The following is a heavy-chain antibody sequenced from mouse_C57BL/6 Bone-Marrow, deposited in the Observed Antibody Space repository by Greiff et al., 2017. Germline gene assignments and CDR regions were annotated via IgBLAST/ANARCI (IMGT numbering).Heavy chain of an antibody. CDR1: GYAFTNYL. Sequence: VKLMESGAELVRPGTSVKVSCKASGYAFTNYLIEWVKQRPGQGLEWIGVINPGSGGTNYNEKFKGKATLTADKSSSTAYMQLSSLTSEDSAVYFCARDPFHYYSDYWGQGTTLTVSS. V-gene: IGHV1-54*01. J-gene: IGHJ2*01. CDR2: INPGSGGT. CDR3: ARDPFHYYSDY.